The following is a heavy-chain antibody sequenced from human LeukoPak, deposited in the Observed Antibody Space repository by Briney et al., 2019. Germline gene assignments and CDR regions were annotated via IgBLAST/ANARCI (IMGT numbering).Heavy chain of an antibody. CDR1: GFTFSSYG. CDR2: ISYDGSNK. J-gene: IGHJ4*02. Sequence: GRSLRLSCALSGFTFSSYGMRGVRQAPGKGLEWVAVISYDGSNKYYADSVKGRFTISRDNSKNTLYLQMNSLRAEDTAVYYCAKEISGRIPYSGSYCDYCARGTLVTVSS. D-gene: IGHD1-26*01. V-gene: IGHV3-30*18. CDR3: AKEISGRIPYSGSYCDY.